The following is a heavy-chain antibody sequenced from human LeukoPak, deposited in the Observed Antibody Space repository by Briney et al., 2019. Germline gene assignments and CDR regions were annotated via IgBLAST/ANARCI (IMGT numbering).Heavy chain of an antibody. CDR2: INHSGST. J-gene: IGHJ4*02. V-gene: IGHV4-34*01. CDR3: ARGRAGGQWLVPNDY. D-gene: IGHD6-19*01. Sequence: SETLSLTCAVYGGSFSGYYWSWIRQPPGKGLEWIGEINHSGSTNYNPSLKSRVTISVDTSKNQFSLKLSSVTAADTAVYYCARGRAGGQWLVPNDYWGQGTLVTVSS. CDR1: GGSFSGYY.